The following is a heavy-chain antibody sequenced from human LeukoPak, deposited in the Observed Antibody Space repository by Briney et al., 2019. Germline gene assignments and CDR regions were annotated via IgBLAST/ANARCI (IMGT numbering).Heavy chain of an antibody. Sequence: GGSLRLSCAASGFTFSNAWMSWVRQAPGKGLEWVGRIKSKTDGGTTDYAAPVKGRFTISRDDSKNTLYLQMNSLKTEDTAVYYCWIHEYSSSEGPYLFDYWGQGTLVTVSS. CDR1: GFTFSNAW. CDR2: IKSKTDGGTT. CDR3: WIHEYSSSEGPYLFDY. D-gene: IGHD6-6*01. J-gene: IGHJ4*02. V-gene: IGHV3-15*01.